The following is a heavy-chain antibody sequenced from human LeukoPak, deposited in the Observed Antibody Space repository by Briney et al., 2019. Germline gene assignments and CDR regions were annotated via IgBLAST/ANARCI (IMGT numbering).Heavy chain of an antibody. CDR3: AKCIVATNYYYYYMDV. D-gene: IGHD5-12*01. V-gene: IGHV3-23*01. CDR1: GFTFSSYA. J-gene: IGHJ6*03. Sequence: GGSLRLSCAASGFTFSSYAMSWVRQAPGKGLEWVSTIGGSGDNTYYADSVKGRFTISRDNSKNTLYLQMNSLRAEDTAVYYCAKCIVATNYYYYYMDVWGKGTTVTVSS. CDR2: IGGSGDNT.